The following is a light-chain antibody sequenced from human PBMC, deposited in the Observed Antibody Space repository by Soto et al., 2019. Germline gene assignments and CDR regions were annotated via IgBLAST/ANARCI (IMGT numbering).Light chain of an antibody. CDR3: QQYGSSPLYT. CDR1: QSINSSY. CDR2: GAS. Sequence: EIVLTQSPGTLSVSPGERATLSCRASQSINSSYLAWYQQKPGQAPRLLIYGASSRATGIPDRFSGSGSGTDFTLTISRLEPEDFAVYYCQQYGSSPLYTFGQGTKLEIK. J-gene: IGKJ2*01. V-gene: IGKV3-20*01.